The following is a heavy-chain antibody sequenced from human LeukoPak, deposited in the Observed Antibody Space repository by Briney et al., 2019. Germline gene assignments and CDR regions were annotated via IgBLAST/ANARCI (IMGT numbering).Heavy chain of an antibody. CDR2: VTSGGSP. J-gene: IGHJ4*02. D-gene: IGHD3-22*01. CDR3: ARDIYPDSSGTAFDS. Sequence: GGSLRLSCDASGFTFSSYGMNWVRQAPGEGLERVSGVTSGGSPYYADSVQGRFTVSRDNTKNTLYVQMNSLRAEDTALYYCARDIYPDSSGTAFDSWGQGTLVTVS. V-gene: IGHV3-23*01. CDR1: GFTFSSYG.